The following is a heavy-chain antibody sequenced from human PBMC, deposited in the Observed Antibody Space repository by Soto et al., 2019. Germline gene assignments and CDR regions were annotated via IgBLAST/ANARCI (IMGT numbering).Heavy chain of an antibody. CDR1: GGSLRSGDYY. Sequence: QVQLQESGPGLVKPSQTLSLTCTVSGGSLRSGDYYWSWIRQPPGMGLEWIGYIFSRGNTYYNPSHKSRVTISVDTSKNQFSLELSSVTAADTAVYYCARGGSFDYWGQGTLVTVSS. J-gene: IGHJ4*02. V-gene: IGHV4-30-4*01. D-gene: IGHD5-12*01. CDR2: IFSRGNT. CDR3: ARGGSFDY.